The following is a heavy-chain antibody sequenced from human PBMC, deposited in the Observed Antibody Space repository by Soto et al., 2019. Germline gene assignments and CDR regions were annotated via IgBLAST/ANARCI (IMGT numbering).Heavy chain of an antibody. CDR1: GGTFSSYA. CDR3: ARDPYFGYGMDV. Sequence: SVKVSCKASGGTFSSYAISWVRQAPGQGLEWMGGIIPIFGTANYAQKSQGRVTITADESTSTAYMELSSLRSEDTAVYYCARDPYFGYGMDVWGQGTTVTVSS. CDR2: IIPIFGTA. D-gene: IGHD3-9*01. J-gene: IGHJ6*02. V-gene: IGHV1-69*13.